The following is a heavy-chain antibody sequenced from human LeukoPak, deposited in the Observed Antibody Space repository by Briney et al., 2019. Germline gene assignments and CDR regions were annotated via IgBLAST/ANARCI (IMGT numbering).Heavy chain of an antibody. CDR2: INPNSGDT. J-gene: IGHJ4*02. D-gene: IGHD6-13*01. CDR3: APSAAEFYFDY. V-gene: IGHV1-2*02. Sequence: GASVKVSCKASGYTFTSYYMHWVRQAPGQGLEWMGWINPNSGDTSYAQKFQGRVTMTRDTSISTAYVELSWLRSDDTAVYYCAPSAAEFYFDYWGQGTLVTVSS. CDR1: GYTFTSYY.